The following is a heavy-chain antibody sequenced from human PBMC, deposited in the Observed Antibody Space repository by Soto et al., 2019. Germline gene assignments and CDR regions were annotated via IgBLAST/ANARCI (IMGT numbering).Heavy chain of an antibody. CDR2: ISTYNGDT. CDR3: AREGVAPYYYYGMDV. Sequence: ASVKVSCKASGYTFTRSGISWVRQAPGQGLEWMGWISTYNGDTNYAQTFQGRVTMTTDTSTGTVYMELRSLRSDDTAVYYCAREGVAPYYYYGMDVWGQGTTVTVSS. J-gene: IGHJ6*02. CDR1: GYTFTRSG. V-gene: IGHV1-18*01. D-gene: IGHD5-12*01.